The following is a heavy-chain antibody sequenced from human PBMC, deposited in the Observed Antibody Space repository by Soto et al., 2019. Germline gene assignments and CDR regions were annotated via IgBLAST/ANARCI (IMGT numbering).Heavy chain of an antibody. Sequence: QVQLQESGPGLVKPSQTLSLTCTVSGGSITSDAYYWSWIRQLPRKGLECVGYFYYSGNTYYNPSLMGRVTISVDTPNNQFSLKLSSVTAADTAVYFCARDLTGAGYFDHWGQGTLVTVSS. V-gene: IGHV4-31*03. D-gene: IGHD7-27*01. CDR1: GGSITSDAYY. J-gene: IGHJ4*02. CDR2: FYYSGNT. CDR3: ARDLTGAGYFDH.